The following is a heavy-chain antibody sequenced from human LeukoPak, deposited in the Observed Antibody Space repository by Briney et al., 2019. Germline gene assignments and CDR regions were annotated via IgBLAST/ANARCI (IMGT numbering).Heavy chain of an antibody. J-gene: IGHJ4*02. Sequence: SVKVSCKASGGTFSSYAISWVRQAPGQGLEWMGRIIPILGIANYAQKFQGRVTITADKSTSTAYMELSSLRSEDTAVYYCARGEAIRGVLYYFDYWGQGTLVTVSS. CDR3: ARGEAIRGVLYYFDY. CDR1: GGTFSSYA. V-gene: IGHV1-69*04. D-gene: IGHD3-10*01. CDR2: IIPILGIA.